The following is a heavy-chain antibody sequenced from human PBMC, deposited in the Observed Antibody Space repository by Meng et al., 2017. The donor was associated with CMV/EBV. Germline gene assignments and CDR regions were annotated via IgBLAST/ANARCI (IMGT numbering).Heavy chain of an antibody. CDR1: GFTFSSYE. Sequence: GGSLRLSCAASGFTFSSYEMNWVRQAPGKGLEWVSYISSSGSTIYYADSVKGRFTISRDNAKNSLYLQMSSLRAEDTAVYYCARDCFLRGYYYGMDVWGQGTTVTVSS. J-gene: IGHJ6*02. V-gene: IGHV3-48*03. CDR3: ARDCFLRGYYYGMDV. CDR2: ISSSGSTI. D-gene: IGHD1-26*01.